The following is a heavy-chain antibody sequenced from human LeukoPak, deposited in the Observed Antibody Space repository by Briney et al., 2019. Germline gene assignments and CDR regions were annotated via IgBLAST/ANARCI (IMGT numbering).Heavy chain of an antibody. V-gene: IGHV3-7*02. CDR3: TRSLDY. J-gene: IGHJ4*02. Sequence: PGGSLRLSCAAFGFSFSDSWMEWVRQAPGKGLEWVANIKPDGSEIYYVDAVKGRFTISRDNAKNSLYLQMNSLRAEDTAVYYCTRSLDYWGQGILVTVSS. CDR2: IKPDGSEI. CDR1: GFSFSDSW. D-gene: IGHD2-15*01.